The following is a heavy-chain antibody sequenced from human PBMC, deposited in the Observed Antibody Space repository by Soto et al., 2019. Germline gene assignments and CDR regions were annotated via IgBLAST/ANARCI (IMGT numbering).Heavy chain of an antibody. J-gene: IGHJ4*02. D-gene: IGHD3-10*01. Sequence: QVQLVQSGAEVKKPGSSVKVSCKASGGTFSSYAISWVRQAPGQGLEWMGGIIPIYGTANYAQKFQGRVTIPADESKNAAYMELRSLRCDDTAVSYCARHIYYGSGSYQVYSEYYFDYWGQGPLVTVSS. CDR1: GGTFSSYA. V-gene: IGHV1-69*01. CDR3: ARHIYYGSGSYQVYSEYYFDY. CDR2: IIPIYGTA.